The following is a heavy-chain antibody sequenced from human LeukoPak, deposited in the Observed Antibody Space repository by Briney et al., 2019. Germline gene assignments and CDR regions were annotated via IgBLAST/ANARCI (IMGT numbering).Heavy chain of an antibody. CDR3: AMGTYFDY. D-gene: IGHD7-27*01. V-gene: IGHV3-43*01. CDR2: ISWDAGST. Sequence: PGGSLRLSCAASGFTFDDYTMHWVRQRPGKGLEWVSLISWDAGSTYYADSVKGRFTISRDSSKHTAFLQMKSLRAEDTAIYFCAMGTYFDYWGQGTLVTVS. J-gene: IGHJ4*02. CDR1: GFTFDDYT.